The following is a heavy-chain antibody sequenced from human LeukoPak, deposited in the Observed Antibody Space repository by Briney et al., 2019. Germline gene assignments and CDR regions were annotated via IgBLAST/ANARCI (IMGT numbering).Heavy chain of an antibody. CDR2: ISSSSSYI. J-gene: IGHJ4*02. D-gene: IGHD6-19*01. V-gene: IGHV3-21*01. CDR3: ARGAGKCSSGWYVDY. CDR1: GFTFSSYS. Sequence: GGSLRLSCAASGFTFSSYSMNWVRQAPGKGLEWVSSISSSSSYIYYADSVKGRFTISRDNAKNPLYLQMNSLRAEDTAVYYCARGAGKCSSGWYVDYWGQGTLVTVSS.